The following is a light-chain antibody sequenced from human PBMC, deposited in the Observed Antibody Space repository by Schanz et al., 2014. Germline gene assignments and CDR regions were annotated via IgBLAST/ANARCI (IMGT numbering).Light chain of an antibody. CDR3: QTWGTGIRV. CDR1: SGHSSYD. J-gene: IGLJ3*02. V-gene: IGLV4-69*01. Sequence: QLVLTQSSSASAPLGSSVKLTCTLSSGHSSYDIAWHQQQPEKGPRYLMKLNSDGSHNKGDGIPDRFSGSSSGAERYLTISSLQSEDEADYYCQTWGTGIRVFGGGTKLTVL. CDR2: LNSDGSH.